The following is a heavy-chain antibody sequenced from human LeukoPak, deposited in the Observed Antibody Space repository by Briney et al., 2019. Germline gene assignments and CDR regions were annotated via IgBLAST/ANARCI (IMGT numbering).Heavy chain of an antibody. D-gene: IGHD3-3*01. J-gene: IGHJ5*02. V-gene: IGHV3-74*01. Sequence: GGSLRLSCAASGFTFSSYGMHWVRQAPGKGLVWVSRIKSDGSSTSYADSVKGRFTISRDNAKNTVYLQMNSLRVEDTAVYYCARSDWFDPWGQGTLVTVSS. CDR1: GFTFSSYG. CDR2: IKSDGSST. CDR3: ARSDWFDP.